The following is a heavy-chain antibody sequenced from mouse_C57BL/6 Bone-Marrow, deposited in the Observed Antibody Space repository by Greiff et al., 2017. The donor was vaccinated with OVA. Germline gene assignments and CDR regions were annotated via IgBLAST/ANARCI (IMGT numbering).Heavy chain of an antibody. Sequence: EVKVVESGGDLVKPGGSLKLSCAASGFTFSSYGMSWVRQTPDKRLEWVATISSGGSYTYYPDSVKGRFTISRDNAKNTLYLQMSSLKSEDTAMYYCARLLRRFAYWGQGTLVTVSA. J-gene: IGHJ3*01. V-gene: IGHV5-6*01. CDR2: ISSGGSYT. D-gene: IGHD2-4*01. CDR1: GFTFSSYG. CDR3: ARLLRRFAY.